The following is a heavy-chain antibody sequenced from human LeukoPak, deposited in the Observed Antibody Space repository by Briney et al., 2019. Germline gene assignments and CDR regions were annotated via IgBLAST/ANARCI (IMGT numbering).Heavy chain of an antibody. CDR3: ARDMSSSWYFDY. D-gene: IGHD6-13*01. Sequence: GGSLRLSCAASGFTFSNCAMHWVRQAPGKGLEWVAAISYDGTNKYYADSVKGRFTISRDNSKNTLYLQMNSLRAEDTAVYYCARDMSSSWYFDYWGQGTLVTVSS. CDR1: GFTFSNCA. J-gene: IGHJ4*02. CDR2: ISYDGTNK. V-gene: IGHV3-30-3*01.